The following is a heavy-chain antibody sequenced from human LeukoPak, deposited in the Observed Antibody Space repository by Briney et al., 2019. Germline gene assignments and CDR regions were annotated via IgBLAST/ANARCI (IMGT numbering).Heavy chain of an antibody. Sequence: GGSLRLSCAASGFTFSSYAMHWVRQAPGKGLEWVAVISYDGSNKYYADSVKGRFTISRDNAKNTLFLQMNSLRAEDTAMYYCARDYGRSRDYGMDVWGQGTTVTVSS. J-gene: IGHJ6*02. CDR1: GFTFSSYA. CDR3: ARDYGRSRDYGMDV. CDR2: ISYDGSNK. D-gene: IGHD3-10*01. V-gene: IGHV3-30-3*01.